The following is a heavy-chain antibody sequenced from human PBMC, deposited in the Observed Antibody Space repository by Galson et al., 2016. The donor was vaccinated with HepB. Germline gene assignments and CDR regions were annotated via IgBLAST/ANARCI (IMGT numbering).Heavy chain of an antibody. CDR3: ARDSLRADCSGSCASYY. D-gene: IGHD2-15*01. CDR1: GYTFTSYG. V-gene: IGHV1-18*04. J-gene: IGHJ4*02. CDR2: ISAYNGNT. Sequence: SVKVSCKASGYTFTSYGINWVRQAPGQGLEWMGRISAYNGNTNYAQKLQGRVTMTTDTSTSTAYMELRSLTSDDTAVYYCARDSLRADCSGSCASYYWGQGTLVTVSS.